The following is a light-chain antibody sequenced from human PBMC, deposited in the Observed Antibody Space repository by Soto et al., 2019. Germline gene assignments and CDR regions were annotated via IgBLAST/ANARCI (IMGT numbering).Light chain of an antibody. CDR1: QSVLYSSNNKNY. V-gene: IGKV4-1*01. CDR2: WAS. J-gene: IGKJ2*01. CDR3: QQYYSTPPYA. Sequence: DIVMTQSPDSLAVSLGERATINCKSSQSVLYSSNNKNYLAWYQQKPGQPPKLLIYWASTRESGVPDRFSGSVSGTDFTLTISSLQAEDVAVYCCQQYYSTPPYAFGQGTKLEIK.